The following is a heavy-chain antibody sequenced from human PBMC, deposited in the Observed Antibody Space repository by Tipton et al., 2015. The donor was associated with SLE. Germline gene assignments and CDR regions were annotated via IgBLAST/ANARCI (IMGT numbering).Heavy chain of an antibody. CDR1: GFTFSSYA. V-gene: IGHV4-4*09. Sequence: LRLSCAASGFTFSSYAMSWIRRPAGKGLEWIGYIYTSGSTNYNPSLKSRVTISVDTSKNQFSLKLSSVTAADTAVYYCARGSGWSGYWGQGTLVTVSS. CDR3: ARGSGWSGY. D-gene: IGHD6-19*01. CDR2: IYTSGST. J-gene: IGHJ4*02.